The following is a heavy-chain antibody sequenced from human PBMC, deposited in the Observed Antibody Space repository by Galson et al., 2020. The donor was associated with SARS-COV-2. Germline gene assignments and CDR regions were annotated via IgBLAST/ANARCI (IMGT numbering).Heavy chain of an antibody. J-gene: IGHJ4*02. Sequence: ASVKVSFKASGYTFTSYGISWVRQAPGQGLEWMGWISAYNGNTNYAQKLQGRVTMTTDTSTSTAYMELRSLRSDDTAVYYCASTITGGYDYDYWGQGTLVTVSS. D-gene: IGHD5-12*01. CDR3: ASTITGGYDYDY. CDR2: ISAYNGNT. CDR1: GYTFTSYG. V-gene: IGHV1-18*01.